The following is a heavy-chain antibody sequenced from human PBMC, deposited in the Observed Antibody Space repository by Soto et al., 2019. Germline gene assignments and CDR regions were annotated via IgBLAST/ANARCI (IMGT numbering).Heavy chain of an antibody. CDR2: IIPIFGTA. V-gene: IGHV1-69*06. CDR1: GGTFSSYA. Sequence: ASVKVSCKASGGTFSSYAISWVRQAPGQGLEWMGGIIPIFGTANYAQKLQGRVTITSEKSKSTAYMELSSLRSEETAVYYCARAVKIVVVPAARSYGMYXWGQGTTVTVS. J-gene: IGHJ6*02. CDR3: ARAVKIVVVPAARSYGMYX. D-gene: IGHD2-2*01.